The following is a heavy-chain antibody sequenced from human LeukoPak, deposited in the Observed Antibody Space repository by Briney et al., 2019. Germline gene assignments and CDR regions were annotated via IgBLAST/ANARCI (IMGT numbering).Heavy chain of an antibody. CDR3: ARGRRSSHRPDALDI. CDR2: VDYSGST. D-gene: IGHD4-17*01. CDR1: GGSISTYY. Sequence: SETLSLTCAVSGGSISTYYWSWIRQPPEKGLEWIGYVDYSGSTNYNSSLKCRVTISLDTSKNQFSLKLTSVTAADTAVYYCARGRRSSHRPDALDIWGQGTMVTMSS. V-gene: IGHV4-59*12. J-gene: IGHJ3*02.